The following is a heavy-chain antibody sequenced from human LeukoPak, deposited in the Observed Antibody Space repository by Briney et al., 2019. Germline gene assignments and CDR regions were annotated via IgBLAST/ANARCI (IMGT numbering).Heavy chain of an antibody. CDR3: AKDMAIFSSWSGHYFDY. V-gene: IGHV3-74*01. CDR2: INSDGSST. Sequence: GGSLRLSCAASGFTFSSYWMHWVRQAPGKGLVWVSRINSDGSSTSYADSVKGRFTISRDNSKNSLYLQMNSLRAEDTALYYCAKDMAIFSSWSGHYFDYWGQGTLVTVSS. J-gene: IGHJ4*02. CDR1: GFTFSSYW. D-gene: IGHD6-13*01.